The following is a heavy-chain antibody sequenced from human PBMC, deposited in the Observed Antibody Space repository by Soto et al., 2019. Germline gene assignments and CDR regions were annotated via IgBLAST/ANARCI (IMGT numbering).Heavy chain of an antibody. CDR3: ARLCSGTPGNGMDV. CDR2: VDWADNK. D-gene: IGHD3-3*01. V-gene: IGHV2-70*01. Sequence: SGPTLVNPTQTLTLTCDFSGFSLGAPGMCLSWIRQPPGKALEWLALVDWADNKYYTTSLKARLTISKDTSRSQVVLTMANMDPVDTGTYFCARLCSGTPGNGMDVWGQGTTVTVSS. J-gene: IGHJ6*02. CDR1: GFSLGAPGMC.